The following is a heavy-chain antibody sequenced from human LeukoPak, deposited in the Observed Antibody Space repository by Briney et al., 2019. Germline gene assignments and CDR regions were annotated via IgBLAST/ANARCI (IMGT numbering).Heavy chain of an antibody. CDR1: GFPFSDYY. Sequence: GGSLRLSCAASGFPFSDYYMSGIRQAPGKGLEGVSYISSSGSTIYYADSVKGRFTTSRDNAKNSLYLQMNSLRAEDTAVYYCARDFKPKTWEFDYWGQGTLVTVSS. CDR2: ISSSGSTI. J-gene: IGHJ4*02. CDR3: ARDFKPKTWEFDY. V-gene: IGHV3-11*01. D-gene: IGHD1-26*01.